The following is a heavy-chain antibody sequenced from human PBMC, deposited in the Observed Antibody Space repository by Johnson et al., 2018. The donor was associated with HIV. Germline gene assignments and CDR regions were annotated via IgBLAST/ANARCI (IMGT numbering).Heavy chain of an antibody. J-gene: IGHJ3*02. D-gene: IGHD3-16*01. Sequence: VQLLESGGGLVQPGGSLRLSCAASGFAFSTYDMHWVRQVPGKGLEWVGAIGTRSDTYYPASVKGRFTISRENARNSIYLQMNSLRVEDTAVYYCAREDTPFGSPHEGDAFDIWGQGTRVTVFS. V-gene: IGHV3-13*01. CDR3: AREDTPFGSPHEGDAFDI. CDR1: GFAFSTYD. CDR2: IGTRSDT.